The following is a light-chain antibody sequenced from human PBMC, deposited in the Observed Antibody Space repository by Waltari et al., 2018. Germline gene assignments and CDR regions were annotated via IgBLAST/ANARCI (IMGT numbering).Light chain of an antibody. CDR2: GTS. V-gene: IGLV1-40*01. CDR3: QSYDTSRSVV. J-gene: IGLJ2*01. CDR1: GSNPGAGYG. Sequence: QSVPTPPPSVSGAPGQRVSITCPRSGSNPGAGYGVHWYQQHPGKAPNLLIYGTSTRPPGVPDRFFGSQSGTSASLAITALQAEDEAEYYCQSYDTSRSVVFGGVTKLTVL.